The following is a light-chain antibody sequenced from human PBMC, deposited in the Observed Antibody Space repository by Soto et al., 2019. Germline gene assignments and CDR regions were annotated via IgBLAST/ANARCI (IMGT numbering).Light chain of an antibody. Sequence: QPVLTQPPSVSEAPGQRVTISCTGSSSNIGAGYEAHWYQQVPGTAPKLLIYENNNRPSGVPDRFSGSKSGTSASLAITGLQAEDEAEYYCQSYDSSLSGYVCGTGTKLTVL. CDR1: SSNIGAGYE. CDR2: ENN. V-gene: IGLV1-40*01. J-gene: IGLJ1*01. CDR3: QSYDSSLSGYV.